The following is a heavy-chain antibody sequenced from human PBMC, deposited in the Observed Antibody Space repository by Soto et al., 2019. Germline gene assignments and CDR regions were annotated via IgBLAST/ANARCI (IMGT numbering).Heavy chain of an antibody. CDR2: IIPIFGTA. CDR3: ARDYGGSYSYFDY. Sequence: GASVKVSCKASGGTFTSYAISWVRQAPGQGLEWMGGIIPIFGTANYAQKFQGRVTITADESTSTAYMELSSLRSEDTAVYYCARDYGGSYSYFDYWGQGTLVTVSS. CDR1: GGTFTSYA. D-gene: IGHD1-26*01. J-gene: IGHJ4*02. V-gene: IGHV1-69*13.